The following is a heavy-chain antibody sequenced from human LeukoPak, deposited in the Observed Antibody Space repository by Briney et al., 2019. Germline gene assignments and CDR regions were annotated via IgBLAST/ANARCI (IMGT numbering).Heavy chain of an antibody. Sequence: SETLSLTCTVSGGSISSYYWSWIRQPAGKGLEWIGRIYTSGSTNYNPSLKSRVTMSVDTSKNQFSLKLSSVTAADTAVYYCARQRRVRGAKEVYYYYYYYMDVWGKGTTVTISS. J-gene: IGHJ6*03. CDR3: ARQRRVRGAKEVYYYYYYYMDV. V-gene: IGHV4-4*07. D-gene: IGHD3-10*01. CDR2: IYTSGST. CDR1: GGSISSYY.